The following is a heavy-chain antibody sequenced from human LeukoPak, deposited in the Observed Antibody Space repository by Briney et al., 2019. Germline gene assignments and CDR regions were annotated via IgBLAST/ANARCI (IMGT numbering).Heavy chain of an antibody. CDR1: GFTFDDYG. J-gene: IGHJ6*03. CDR3: ARDFSYYYYYYMDV. V-gene: IGHV3-20*04. Sequence: GGSLRLSCAASGFTFDDYGMSWVRQAPGKGLEWVSGINWNGGSTGYADSVKGRFTISRDNAKNSLYLQMNSLRAKDTALYYCARDFSYYYYYYMDVWGKGTTVTVSS. CDR2: INWNGGST.